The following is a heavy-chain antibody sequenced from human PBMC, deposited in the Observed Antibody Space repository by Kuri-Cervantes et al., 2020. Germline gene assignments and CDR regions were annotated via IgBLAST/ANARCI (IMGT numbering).Heavy chain of an antibody. D-gene: IGHD6-13*01. J-gene: IGHJ5*02. CDR1: GFTFDEYA. Sequence: SLKISCAASGFTFDEYAMHWVRQAPGKGLEWVSGISWNSGSIGYADSVKGRFTISRDNAKNSLYLQMNSLRAEDTALYYCAKDREIAAAGMRGWFDPWGQGTLVTVSS. CDR3: AKDREIAAAGMRGWFDP. CDR2: ISWNSGSI. V-gene: IGHV3-9*01.